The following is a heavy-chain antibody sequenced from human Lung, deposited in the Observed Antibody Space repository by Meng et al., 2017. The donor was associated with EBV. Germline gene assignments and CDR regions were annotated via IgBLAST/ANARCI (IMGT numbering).Heavy chain of an antibody. J-gene: IGHJ4*02. CDR3: ARDSDSAYSLGY. Sequence: VAGLLKVSGTLSRTCSVSCGSIIIGNWWSWVRQSPGKGLEWIGEIHYSGRTNYNPSLKSRITMSLDKPKNQFSLKLSSVTAADTAVYYCARDSDSAYSLGYWGQGTLVTVSS. D-gene: IGHD2-21*01. V-gene: IGHV4-4*02. CDR2: IHYSGRT. CDR1: CGSIIIGNW.